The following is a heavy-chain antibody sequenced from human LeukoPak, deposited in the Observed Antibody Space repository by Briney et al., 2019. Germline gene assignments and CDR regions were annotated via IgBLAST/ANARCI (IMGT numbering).Heavy chain of an antibody. Sequence: GGSLRLSCAASGFTFSSYAMSWVRQAPGKGLEWVSAISGSGGSTYYADSVKGRFTISRDNSKNTLYLQMNSLRAEDTAVYYCAKELRIGYCSSTSCLDAFDIRGQGTMVTVSS. CDR3: AKELRIGYCSSTSCLDAFDI. CDR2: ISGSGGST. V-gene: IGHV3-23*01. CDR1: GFTFSSYA. D-gene: IGHD2-2*01. J-gene: IGHJ3*02.